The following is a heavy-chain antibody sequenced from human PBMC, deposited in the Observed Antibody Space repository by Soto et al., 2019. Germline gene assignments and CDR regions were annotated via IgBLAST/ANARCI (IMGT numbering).Heavy chain of an antibody. CDR2: ISANSVYI. D-gene: IGHD6-13*01. Sequence: PGGSLRLSCAASGFVFSDYYVSWIRQAPGKGLEWISYISANSVYIKYADSVKGRFTISRDNAKNSVYLQMNSLRVEDTAVYYCARGGGPAAAGIWPPEIDYSGKGTLVTVYS. V-gene: IGHV3-11*06. J-gene: IGHJ4*02. CDR3: ARGGGPAAAGIWPPEIDY. CDR1: GFVFSDYY.